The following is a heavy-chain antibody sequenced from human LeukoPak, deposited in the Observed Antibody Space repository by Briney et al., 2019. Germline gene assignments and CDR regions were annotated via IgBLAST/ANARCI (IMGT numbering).Heavy chain of an antibody. J-gene: IGHJ4*02. D-gene: IGHD3-10*01. CDR2: INGDGTKT. V-gene: IGHV3-74*01. Sequence: GGSLRLSCATSGFTFSNHWMNRVRQTPRKGPVWISRINGDGTKTAYVDSVKGRFTISRDNSKNTLYLQMNSLGADDTAIYYCVKWTSGSGRGSHFEYWGQGTLVTVSS. CDR1: GFTFSNHW. CDR3: VKWTSGSGRGSHFEY.